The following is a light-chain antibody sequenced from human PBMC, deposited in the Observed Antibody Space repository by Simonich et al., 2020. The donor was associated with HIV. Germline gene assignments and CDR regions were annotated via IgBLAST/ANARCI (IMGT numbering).Light chain of an antibody. Sequence: DIVMTQSPDSLAVSLGERATINCKSSQSVLYSPNNKNYLAWYQQKPGQPPKLLIYWASTRESGVPDRFSGSGSGTDFTLTISSLQAEDVAVYYCQHYYTIPYTFGQGTKLEIK. J-gene: IGKJ2*01. CDR1: QSVLYSPNNKNY. V-gene: IGKV4-1*01. CDR3: QHYYTIPYT. CDR2: WAS.